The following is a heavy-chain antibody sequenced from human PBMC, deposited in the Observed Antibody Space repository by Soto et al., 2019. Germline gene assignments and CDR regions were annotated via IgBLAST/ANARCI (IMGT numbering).Heavy chain of an antibody. D-gene: IGHD7-27*01. V-gene: IGHV3-64D*06. CDR2: IVSNGGTA. J-gene: IGHJ4*02. CDR1: GITFSYYS. CDR3: VYMGTKAQLLNY. Sequence: GGSLRLSFVDSGITFSYYSMHWVRQAPGKGLEYVSGIVSNGGTAYYADSVKGRFTTSRDNSKNTLYLQMSSLRNEDTAVYYCVYMGTKAQLLNYWGQGTLVTVSS.